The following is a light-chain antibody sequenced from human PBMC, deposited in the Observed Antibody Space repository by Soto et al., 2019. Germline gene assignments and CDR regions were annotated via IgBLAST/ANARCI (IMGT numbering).Light chain of an antibody. J-gene: IGKJ4*01. CDR2: RAS. CDR1: QSVLYSSNNENY. Sequence: DIVMTQSPDSLAVSLGERATINCKSSQSVLYSSNNENYLAWYQQKSGQPPKLLIYRASTRESGVPDRFSGSGSVTDFTLTITSLQAEDVAVYYCQQYYTTPRTFGGGTKVEIK. CDR3: QQYYTTPRT. V-gene: IGKV4-1*01.